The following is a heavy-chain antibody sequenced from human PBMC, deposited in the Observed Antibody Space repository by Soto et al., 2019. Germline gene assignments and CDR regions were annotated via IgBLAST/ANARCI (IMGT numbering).Heavy chain of an antibody. CDR2: IYYSGST. D-gene: IGHD6-19*01. V-gene: IGHV4-59*01. CDR1: GGSISSYY. Sequence: QVQLQESGPGLVKPSETLSLTCTVSGGSISSYYWSWIRQPPGKGLEWIGYIYYSGSTNYNPSLKCRVTISVDTSKNQFSLKLSSVTAADTAVYYCASAAGDIAVAGRFDYWGQGTLVTVSS. J-gene: IGHJ4*02. CDR3: ASAAGDIAVAGRFDY.